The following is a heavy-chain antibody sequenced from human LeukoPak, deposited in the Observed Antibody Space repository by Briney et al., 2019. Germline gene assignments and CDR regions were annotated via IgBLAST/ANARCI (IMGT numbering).Heavy chain of an antibody. CDR3: ATRGYSYGSGLFDY. V-gene: IGHV3-33*01. D-gene: IGHD5-18*01. CDR1: GFTFSSYG. CDR2: IWYDGSNK. J-gene: IGHJ4*02. Sequence: PGRSLRLSCAASGFTFSSYGMHWVRQAPGKGLEWGAVIWYDGSNKYYADSVKGRFTISRDNSKNTLYLQMNSLRAEDTAVYYCATRGYSYGSGLFDYWGQGTLVTVSS.